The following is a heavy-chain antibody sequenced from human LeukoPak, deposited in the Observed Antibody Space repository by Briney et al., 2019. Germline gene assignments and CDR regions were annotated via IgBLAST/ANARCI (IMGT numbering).Heavy chain of an antibody. V-gene: IGHV4-39*01. CDR3: ARRRRELIPPWYYFDY. Sequence: SETLSLTCTVSGGSISSSSYYWGWIRQPPGKGLEWIGSIYYSGSTYYNPSLKGRVTISVDTSKNQFSLKLSSVTAADTAVYYCARRRRELIPPWYYFDYWGQGTLVTVSS. CDR1: GGSISSSSYY. J-gene: IGHJ4*02. D-gene: IGHD1-26*01. CDR2: IYYSGST.